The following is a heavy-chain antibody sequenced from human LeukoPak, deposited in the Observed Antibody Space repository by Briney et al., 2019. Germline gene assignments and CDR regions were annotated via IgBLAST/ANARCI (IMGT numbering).Heavy chain of an antibody. D-gene: IGHD6-19*01. V-gene: IGHV1-2*02. CDR1: GYTFTGYY. Sequence: ASVKVSCKASGYTFTGYYMHWVRQAPGQGLEWMGWINPNSGGTNYAQKFQGRVTMTRDTSISTAYMELSRLRSEDTAVYYCSRANGDRYSSGWFRYWGQGTLVTVSS. J-gene: IGHJ4*02. CDR3: SRANGDRYSSGWFRY. CDR2: INPNSGGT.